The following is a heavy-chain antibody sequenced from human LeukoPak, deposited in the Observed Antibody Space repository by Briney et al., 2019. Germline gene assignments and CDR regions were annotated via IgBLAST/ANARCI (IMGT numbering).Heavy chain of an antibody. Sequence: SQTLSLTCTVSGGSISSDSYYWSWIRQPAGKGLEWIRRIYTSGSTNYNPSLKSRVTISVDTSKKQFSLKMSSVTAADTAVYYCARSIAAAGFDYWGQGTLVTVSS. J-gene: IGHJ4*02. V-gene: IGHV4-61*02. D-gene: IGHD6-13*01. CDR3: ARSIAAAGFDY. CDR2: IYTSGST. CDR1: GGSISSDSYY.